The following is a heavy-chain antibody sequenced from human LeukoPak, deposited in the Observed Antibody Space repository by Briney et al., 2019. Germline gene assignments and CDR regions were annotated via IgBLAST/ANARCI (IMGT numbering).Heavy chain of an antibody. Sequence: PGGSLRLSCAASGFIFSNYYMHWVRQAPGKGLVWVSRINSDGSSTSYADSVKGRFIISRDNAKNTLYLQMNSLRAEDTAVYYCARSGGDAFDIWGQGTVVTVSS. CDR1: GFIFSNYY. CDR2: INSDGSST. J-gene: IGHJ3*02. D-gene: IGHD3-10*01. V-gene: IGHV3-74*01. CDR3: ARSGGDAFDI.